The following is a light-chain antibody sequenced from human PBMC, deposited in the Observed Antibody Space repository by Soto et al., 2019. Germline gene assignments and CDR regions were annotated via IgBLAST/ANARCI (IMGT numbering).Light chain of an antibody. CDR2: EAS. Sequence: QSALTQPPSVSGSPGPSVTISCTGTSTDFVSYNRVSWYQQPPGTAPKLIIYEASNRPSGVPDRFSGSKSGNTASLTISGLQAADEADYYCSLYTSENTYVFGTGTKLTV. J-gene: IGLJ1*01. CDR3: SLYTSENTYV. CDR1: STDFVSYNR. V-gene: IGLV2-18*01.